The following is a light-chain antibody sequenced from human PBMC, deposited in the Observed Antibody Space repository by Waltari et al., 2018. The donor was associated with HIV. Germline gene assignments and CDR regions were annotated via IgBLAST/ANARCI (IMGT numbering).Light chain of an antibody. CDR1: QRLVHSNGNTY. J-gene: IGKJ2*01. CDR2: EVS. V-gene: IGKV2-30*02. CDR3: MQGSHWPYT. Sequence: DVVMTQSPLSLPVTLGQPASISCRSSQRLVHSNGNTYLVWFHQRPGQSPRRLIYEVSNRDSGVPDRFSGSGSGTDFTLRVSRVEAEDVGLYYCMQGSHWPYTFGQGTKLEIK.